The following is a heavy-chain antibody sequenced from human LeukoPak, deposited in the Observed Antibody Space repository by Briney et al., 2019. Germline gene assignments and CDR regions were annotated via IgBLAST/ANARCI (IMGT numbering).Heavy chain of an antibody. CDR2: ITGSGGST. Sequence: GGSLRLSCAASGFTFSSSVMSWVRQAPGKGLEWVSSITGSGGSTYYADSVKGRFSTSRDNSKNTLYLQMNSLRAEDTAVYYCATSQRRAWFDYWGQGTLVTVSS. D-gene: IGHD1-1*01. CDR1: GFTFSSSV. J-gene: IGHJ4*02. V-gene: IGHV3-23*01. CDR3: ATSQRRAWFDY.